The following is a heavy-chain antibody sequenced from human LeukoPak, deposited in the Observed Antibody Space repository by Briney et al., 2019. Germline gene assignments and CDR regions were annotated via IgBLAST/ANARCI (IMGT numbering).Heavy chain of an antibody. J-gene: IGHJ4*02. CDR3: ARGGDPGSIDY. Sequence: GGSLRLSCEVSGFRFSDYWMGWFRQAPGKGLEWVANINEDGREYYYVDSVKGRITISRHNAKNSLYLQMTSLRADDTAVYYCARGGDPGSIDYWGQGTLVTVSS. CDR1: GFRFSDYW. CDR2: INEDGREY. D-gene: IGHD3-10*01. V-gene: IGHV3-7*01.